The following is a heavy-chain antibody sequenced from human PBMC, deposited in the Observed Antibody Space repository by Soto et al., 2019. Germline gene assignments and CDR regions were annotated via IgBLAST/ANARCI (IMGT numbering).Heavy chain of an antibody. CDR1: GFTFSTYW. J-gene: IGHJ4*02. V-gene: IGHV3-74*01. CDR3: ARDLRGSPDY. CDR2: INPDGRTT. D-gene: IGHD1-26*01. Sequence: LKISCAASGFTFSTYWMNWVRQAPGKGLVWVSLINPDGRTTTYADSVKGRFTISRDNAKNTVYLQMNSLRVDDTAVYYCARDLRGSPDYWGQGTLVTVSS.